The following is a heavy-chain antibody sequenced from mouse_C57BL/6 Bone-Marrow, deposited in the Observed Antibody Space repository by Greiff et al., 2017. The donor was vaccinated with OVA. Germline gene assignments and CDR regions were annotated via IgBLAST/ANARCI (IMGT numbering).Heavy chain of an antibody. Sequence: EVQLVESGGGLVQPGGSLKLSCAASGFTFSDYYMYWVRQTPEKRLEWVAYISNGGGSTYYPDTVKGRFTISRDNAKNTLYLQMSRLKSEDTAMYYCARHKRYGNYDYFDYWGQGTTLTVSS. CDR3: ARHKRYGNYDYFDY. D-gene: IGHD2-10*02. CDR1: GFTFSDYY. V-gene: IGHV5-12*01. CDR2: ISNGGGST. J-gene: IGHJ2*01.